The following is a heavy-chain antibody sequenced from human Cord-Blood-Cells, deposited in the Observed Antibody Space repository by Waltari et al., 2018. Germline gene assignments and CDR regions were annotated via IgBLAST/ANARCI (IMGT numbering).Heavy chain of an antibody. CDR2: IIHSETT. J-gene: IGHJ4*02. CDR3: ARFRWFGELLTELYYLDY. V-gene: IGHV4-34*12. CDR1: GGSFSGYY. D-gene: IGHD3-10*01. Sequence: QVQLQQWGAGLLKPSETLSLTCAVYGGSFSGYYWSWIRHPPGKGLEWMGEIIHSETTNDNPSRESRVTISVDTSKNQCSLKLSSVTAADTAVYYCARFRWFGELLTELYYLDYWGQGTLVTVSS.